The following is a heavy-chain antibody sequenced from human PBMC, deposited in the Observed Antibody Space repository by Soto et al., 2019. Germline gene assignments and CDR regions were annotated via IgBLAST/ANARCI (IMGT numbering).Heavy chain of an antibody. Sequence: ASVKVSCKASGYTFTSYYVHWVRQAPGQGLEWMARVNPSGGSTTYAQKFQGRVTMTRDTSTGTVYMELSSLRSEDTAVYYCAREGAVAATSFDYWGQGTRVTVSS. D-gene: IGHD6-19*01. J-gene: IGHJ4*02. CDR2: VNPSGGST. CDR1: GYTFTSYY. V-gene: IGHV1-46*01. CDR3: AREGAVAATSFDY.